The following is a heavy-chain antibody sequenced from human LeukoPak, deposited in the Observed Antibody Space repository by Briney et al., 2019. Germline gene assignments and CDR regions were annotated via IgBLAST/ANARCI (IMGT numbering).Heavy chain of an antibody. D-gene: IGHD3-10*01. Sequence: ASVKVSCKASGYTFTGYYMHWVRQAPGQGLEWMGWINPNSGGTNYAQKFQDRVTMTRDTSISTAYVELSRLRSDDTAVYYCAKRRVLLETNWGQGTLVTVSS. J-gene: IGHJ4*02. V-gene: IGHV1-2*02. CDR2: INPNSGGT. CDR1: GYTFTGYY. CDR3: AKRRVLLETN.